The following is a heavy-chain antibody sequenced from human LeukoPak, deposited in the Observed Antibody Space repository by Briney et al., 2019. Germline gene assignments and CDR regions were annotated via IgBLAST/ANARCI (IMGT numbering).Heavy chain of an antibody. CDR2: INPNSGGT. Sequence: ASVKVSCKASGYTFTGYYMHWVRQAPGQGLERMGWINPNSGGTNYAQKFQGRVTMTRDTSISTAYMELSRLRSDDTAVYYCARDDYYYDSSGYYYPGAFDIWGQGTMVTVSS. D-gene: IGHD3-22*01. CDR3: ARDDYYYDSSGYYYPGAFDI. CDR1: GYTFTGYY. V-gene: IGHV1-2*02. J-gene: IGHJ3*02.